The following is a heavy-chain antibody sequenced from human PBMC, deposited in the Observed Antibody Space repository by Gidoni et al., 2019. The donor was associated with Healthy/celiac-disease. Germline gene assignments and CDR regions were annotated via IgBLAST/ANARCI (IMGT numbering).Heavy chain of an antibody. CDR2: ISGSGGST. V-gene: IGHV3-23*01. Sequence: EVQLLESGGGLVQPGGSLSLSCAASGFTFSSYAMSWVRQAPGKGLEWVSAISGSGGSTYYADSVKGRFTIPRDNSKNTLYLQMNSLRAEDTAVYYCAKAAYCGGDCYPEAYYFDYWGQGTLVTVSS. CDR1: GFTFSSYA. CDR3: AKAAYCGGDCYPEAYYFDY. D-gene: IGHD2-21*02. J-gene: IGHJ4*02.